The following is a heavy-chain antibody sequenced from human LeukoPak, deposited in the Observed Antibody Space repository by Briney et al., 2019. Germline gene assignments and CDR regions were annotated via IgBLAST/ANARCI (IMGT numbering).Heavy chain of an antibody. J-gene: IGHJ4*02. D-gene: IGHD3-10*01. CDR2: IYSGGST. V-gene: IGHV3-53*01. CDR3: ARAKPKNMVRGLIMRRESRYYFDY. CDR1: GFTVSSNY. Sequence: GGSLRLSCAAPGFTVSSNYMSWVRQAPGKGLEWVSVIYSGGSTYYADSVKGRFTISRDNSKSTLYIQMNSLGAEDTAVYYCARAKPKNMVRGLIMRRESRYYFDYWGQGTLVTVSS.